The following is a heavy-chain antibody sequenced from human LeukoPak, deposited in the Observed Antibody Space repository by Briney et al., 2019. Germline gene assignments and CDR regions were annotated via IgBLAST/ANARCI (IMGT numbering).Heavy chain of an antibody. J-gene: IGHJ3*01. CDR1: GGSISSYY. CDR2: IYYTGST. V-gene: IGHV4-59*01. Sequence: SETLSLTCTVSGGSISSYYWSWLRQPPGKGLEWIGYIYYTGSTNYNPSLKSRVAISVDTSKDQFTLKLSSLTAADTAVYYCAREKYGDYVPNTLDVWGQGTMVTVSS. CDR3: AREKYGDYVPNTLDV. D-gene: IGHD4-17*01.